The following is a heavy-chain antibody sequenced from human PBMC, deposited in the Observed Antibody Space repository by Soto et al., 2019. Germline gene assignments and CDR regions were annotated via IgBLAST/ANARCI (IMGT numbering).Heavy chain of an antibody. J-gene: IGHJ4*02. CDR1: GGSISSGGYY. V-gene: IGHV4-31*03. CDR2: IYYSGST. CDR3: ARVRTEYAGLDY. Sequence: PSETLSLTCTVSGGSISSGGYYWSWIRQHPGKGLEWIGYIYYSGSTYYNPSLKSRVTISLDTSKNQFSLRLTSVTAADTAVYFCARVRTEYAGLDYWGQGTLVTVSS. D-gene: IGHD2-2*01.